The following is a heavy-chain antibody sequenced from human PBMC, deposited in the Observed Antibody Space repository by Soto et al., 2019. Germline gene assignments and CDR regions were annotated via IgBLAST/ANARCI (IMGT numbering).Heavy chain of an antibody. V-gene: IGHV1-18*04. CDR3: ARDLDYSTSICAY. D-gene: IGHD4-4*01. CDR2: ISAYNGDT. J-gene: IGHJ4*02. CDR1: GYTFTNHG. Sequence: SVKVSCKTSGYTFTNHGVNWVRQAPGQGLEWMGWISAYNGDTDYAQKFQDRVTMTIDTSTNTVFMELRSLRSDDTAVYYCARDLDYSTSICAYWGQGTPVTVSS.